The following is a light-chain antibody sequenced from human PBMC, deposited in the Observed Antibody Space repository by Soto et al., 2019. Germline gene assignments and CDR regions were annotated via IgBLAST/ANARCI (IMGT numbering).Light chain of an antibody. Sequence: EIVMTQSPATLSVSPGERATLSCRASQSVSSNLAWYQQKPGQAPRLLIYRASTRATGIPARFSGSGSGTEFTLTISSLQSEDFAVYYCQQYNNWPPWTFGQGTQGGYQ. CDR1: QSVSSN. V-gene: IGKV3-15*01. CDR2: RAS. J-gene: IGKJ1*01. CDR3: QQYNNWPPWT.